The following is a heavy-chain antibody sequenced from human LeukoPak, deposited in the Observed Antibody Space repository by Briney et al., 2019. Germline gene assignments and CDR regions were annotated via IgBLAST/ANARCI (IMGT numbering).Heavy chain of an antibody. CDR2: ISSSSSTI. Sequence: GGSLRLSCAASGFTFSSYSMNWVRQAPGKGLDWVSYISSSSSTIYYADSVKGRFTISRENAKNSLYLQMNSLRAEDTAVYYCAREYSYDILTGYYARDYWGQGTLVTVSS. D-gene: IGHD3-9*01. CDR1: GFTFSSYS. J-gene: IGHJ4*02. V-gene: IGHV3-48*01. CDR3: AREYSYDILTGYYARDY.